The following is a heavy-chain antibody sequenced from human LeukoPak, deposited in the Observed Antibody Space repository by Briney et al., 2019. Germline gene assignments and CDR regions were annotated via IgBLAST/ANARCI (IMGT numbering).Heavy chain of an antibody. V-gene: IGHV5-51*01. CDR3: ARVGPYNLDHQQGFDI. CDR2: IYPGDSDA. Sequence: GESLKISCKGSGYTFTTYWIGWVRQMPGKGLEWMGIIYPGDSDAKYSPSFQGQVTLSADKSITTAYLQWSSLKASDSAMYFCARVGPYNLDHQQGFDIWGQGTMVTVSS. CDR1: GYTFTTYW. J-gene: IGHJ3*02. D-gene: IGHD1-20*01.